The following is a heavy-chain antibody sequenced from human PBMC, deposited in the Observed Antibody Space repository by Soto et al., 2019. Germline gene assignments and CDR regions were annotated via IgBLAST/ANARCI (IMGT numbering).Heavy chain of an antibody. D-gene: IGHD2-15*01. Sequence: QVQLVQSGAEVKKPGASVKISCKASGDTFTSYYMHWVRQAPGQGLEWMGIINPSGDTSYAQKFQGRVTMTRDTSTSTVYMELSGLRSEDSAVCYWARVYCSGGGCDCIDYWGQGTLVTVSS. V-gene: IGHV1-46*01. CDR1: GDTFTSYY. CDR3: ARVYCSGGGCDCIDY. J-gene: IGHJ4*02. CDR2: INPSGDT.